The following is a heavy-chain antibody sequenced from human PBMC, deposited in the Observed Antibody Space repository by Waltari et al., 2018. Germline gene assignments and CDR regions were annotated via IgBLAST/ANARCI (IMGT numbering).Heavy chain of an antibody. CDR1: GFPFSDHY. Sequence: QVQLVESGGGLVKSGGSLRISCAASGFPFSDHYMTWVRQAPGKGMEWIGYIISSGSFAEYSDSVRGRFTISRDNTQNSLFLQMNSLRDEDTAIYYCTRGPTIAATRYYYYMDVWGTGTTVT. J-gene: IGHJ6*03. CDR2: IISSGSFA. V-gene: IGHV3-11*04. D-gene: IGHD6-13*01. CDR3: TRGPTIAATRYYYYMDV.